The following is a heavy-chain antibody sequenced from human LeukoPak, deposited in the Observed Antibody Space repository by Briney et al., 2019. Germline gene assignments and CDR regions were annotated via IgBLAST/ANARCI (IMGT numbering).Heavy chain of an antibody. CDR1: GFTFSSYG. D-gene: IGHD3-10*01. CDR2: ISGSGGST. V-gene: IGHV3-23*01. J-gene: IGHJ6*03. CDR3: ARDYYGSGSHNYYYYMDV. Sequence: PGGSQRLSCAASGFTFSSYGMSWVRQAPGKGLEWVSAISGSGGSTYYADSVKGRFTISRDNSKNTLYLQMNSLRAEDTAVYYCARDYYGSGSHNYYYYMDVWGKGTTVTISS.